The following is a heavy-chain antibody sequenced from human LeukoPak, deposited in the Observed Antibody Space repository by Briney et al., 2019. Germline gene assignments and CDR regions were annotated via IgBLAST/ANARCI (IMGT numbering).Heavy chain of an antibody. V-gene: IGHV3-23*01. D-gene: IGHD3-16*01. CDR2: ISGGGGST. Sequence: RTGGSLRLSCAASGFTFTSYSMNWVRQAPGKGLEWVSTISGGGGSTYYADSVKGRFTISRDNSKNTLYLQMNSLRAEDTAVYYRARPTPSYYDYVWGSYVFDYWGQGTLVTVSS. CDR1: GFTFTSYS. CDR3: ARPTPSYYDYVWGSYVFDY. J-gene: IGHJ4*02.